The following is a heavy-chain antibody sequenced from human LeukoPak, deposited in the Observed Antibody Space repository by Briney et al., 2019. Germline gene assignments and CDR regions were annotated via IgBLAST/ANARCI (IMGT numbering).Heavy chain of an antibody. CDR2: INRDGSTT. J-gene: IGHJ4*02. D-gene: IGHD3-10*01. CDR3: ARDKKSGESSEIDY. Sequence: AGGSLRLSCAASGFTFSNYWVYWLRQAGGRGLVWVSRINRDGSTTKYADSVKGRFTVSRDNAKNTLNLQMNSLRAEDTAVYYCARDKKSGESSEIDYWGQGTLVTVSS. V-gene: IGHV3-74*03. CDR1: GFTFSNYW.